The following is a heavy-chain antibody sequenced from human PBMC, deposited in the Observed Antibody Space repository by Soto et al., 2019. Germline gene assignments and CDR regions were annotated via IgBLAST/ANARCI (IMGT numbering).Heavy chain of an antibody. CDR3: ARVVGGYYYGMDV. Sequence: QVQLQESGPGLVKPSGTLSLTCAVSGGSISSSNWWSWVRQPPGKGLEWIGEIYHSGSTNYNPSLRSRXTXSXDXXNNQFSLKLCSVTAADRAVYYCARVVGGYYYGMDVWGQGTTVTVSS. V-gene: IGHV4-4*02. CDR2: IYHSGST. CDR1: GGSISSSNW. D-gene: IGHD2-2*01. J-gene: IGHJ6*02.